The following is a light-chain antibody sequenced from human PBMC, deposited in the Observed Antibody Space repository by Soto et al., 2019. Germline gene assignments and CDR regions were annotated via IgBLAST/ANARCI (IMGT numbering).Light chain of an antibody. V-gene: IGKV1-27*01. Sequence: DIQMTQSPSSLSASVGDRVTITCRASQDISNFLAWYQQRPGKVPKVLIYAASTLESGVPSRFSGGGSGTDFPITISSLQPEDVATYYCQKYNGAPITFGPGTKVDIK. CDR1: QDISNF. J-gene: IGKJ3*01. CDR3: QKYNGAPIT. CDR2: AAS.